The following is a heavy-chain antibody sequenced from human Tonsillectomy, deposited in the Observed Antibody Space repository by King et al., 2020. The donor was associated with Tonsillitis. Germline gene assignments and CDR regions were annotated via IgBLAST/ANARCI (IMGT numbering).Heavy chain of an antibody. CDR1: GGSVSSDIYY. CDR3: ARDLYSSGWYYVDY. V-gene: IGHV4-61*01. J-gene: IGHJ4*02. D-gene: IGHD6-19*01. CDR2: IYNSGST. Sequence: QLQESGPGLVKPSETLSLTCTVSGGSVSSDIYYWSWIRQPPGKGLEWIGYIYNSGSTDYNPSLKSRVTISVDTSKNQFSLKLSSVTAADTAVYYCARDLYSSGWYYVDYWGQGTLVTVSS.